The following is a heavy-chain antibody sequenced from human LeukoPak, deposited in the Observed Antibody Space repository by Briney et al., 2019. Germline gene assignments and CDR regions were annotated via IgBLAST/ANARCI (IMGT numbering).Heavy chain of an antibody. CDR2: ISSGSSLI. V-gene: IGHV3-48*01. J-gene: IGHJ4*02. CDR3: APTYYYESSGHQ. Sequence: GGSLRLSCVASGSTLRSYSMNWVRQALGKGLEWVSYISSGSSLIHYADSVKSRFTISRDNAKNSLYLQMNNLRVEDTAVYYCAPTYYYESSGHQGGQGTLVTVSA. D-gene: IGHD3-22*01. CDR1: GSTLRSYS.